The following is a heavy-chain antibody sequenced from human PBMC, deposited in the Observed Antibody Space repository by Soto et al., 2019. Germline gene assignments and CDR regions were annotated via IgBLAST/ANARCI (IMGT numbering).Heavy chain of an antibody. Sequence: GASVKVSCKASGYTFTSYGISCVRQAPGQGLEWMGWISAYNGNTNYAQKLQGRVTMTTDTSTSTAYMELRSLRSDDTAVYYCARDSRYCSSTSCYGPPQFDYWGQGTLVTVSS. CDR1: GYTFTSYG. D-gene: IGHD2-2*01. J-gene: IGHJ4*02. CDR3: ARDSRYCSSTSCYGPPQFDY. CDR2: ISAYNGNT. V-gene: IGHV1-18*01.